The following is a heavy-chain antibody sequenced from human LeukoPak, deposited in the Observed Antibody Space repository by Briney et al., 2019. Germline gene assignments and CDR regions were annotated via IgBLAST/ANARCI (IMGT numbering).Heavy chain of an antibody. Sequence: ASVKVSCKASGYTFTGYYMHWVRQAPGQGLEWMGCINPNSGGTNYAQKFQGRVTMTRDTSISTAYMELSRLRSDDTAVYYCARDRRYCSSTSCYPNWFDPWGQGTLVTVSS. CDR3: ARDRRYCSSTSCYPNWFDP. V-gene: IGHV1-2*02. CDR1: GYTFTGYY. D-gene: IGHD2-2*01. CDR2: INPNSGGT. J-gene: IGHJ5*02.